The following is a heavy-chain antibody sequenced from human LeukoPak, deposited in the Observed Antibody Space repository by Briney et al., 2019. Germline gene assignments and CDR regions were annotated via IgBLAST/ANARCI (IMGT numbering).Heavy chain of an antibody. Sequence: ASVTVSCKASGYTFTTYAMHWVRQAPGQRLEWMGWINAGNGNTKYSQKFQGRVTITRDTSASTAYMELSSLRSEDTAVYYCASRREYCSTTSCSATFDIWGQGTMVTVSS. CDR2: INAGNGNT. D-gene: IGHD2-2*01. V-gene: IGHV1-3*01. CDR3: ASRREYCSTTSCSATFDI. J-gene: IGHJ3*02. CDR1: GYTFTTYA.